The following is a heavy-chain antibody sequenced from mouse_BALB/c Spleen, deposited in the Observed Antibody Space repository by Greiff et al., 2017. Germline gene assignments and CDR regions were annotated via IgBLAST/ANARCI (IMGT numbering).Heavy chain of an antibody. D-gene: IGHD2-3*01. V-gene: IGHV1S56*01. CDR1: GYTFTSYY. CDR3: AREWLLYAMDY. Sequence: QVQLQQSGPELVKPGASVRISCKASGYTFTSYYIHWVKQRPGQGLEWIGWIYPGNVNTKYNEKFKGKATLTADKSSSTAYMQRSSLTSEDSAVYFCAREWLLYAMDYWGQGTSVTVSS. CDR2: IYPGNVNT. J-gene: IGHJ4*01.